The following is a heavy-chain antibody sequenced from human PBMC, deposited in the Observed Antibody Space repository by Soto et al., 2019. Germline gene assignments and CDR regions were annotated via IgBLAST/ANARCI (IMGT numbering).Heavy chain of an antibody. CDR2: ISGSGGSK. Sequence: EVQLLESGGGLVQPGGSLRLSCAASGFTFSSYAMSWVRQAPGKGLEWVSAISGSGGSKYYADSVKGRFTISRENTKNRLYQQMIRLRAEQRDVHYCAKEGAPAAGTRDAELLCHEYRGQGSLVTVSS. V-gene: IGHV3-23*01. CDR1: GFTFSSYA. J-gene: IGHJ4*02. D-gene: IGHD6-13*01. CDR3: AKEGAPAAGTRDAELLCHEY.